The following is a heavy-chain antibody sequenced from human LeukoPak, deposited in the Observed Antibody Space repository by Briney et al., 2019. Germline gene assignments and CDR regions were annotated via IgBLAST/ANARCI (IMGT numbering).Heavy chain of an antibody. CDR1: GFPFSSYA. Sequence: PGGSLRLSCAASGFPFSSYAMSWVRQAPGKGLEWVSAISGSGGSTYYADSVKGRFTISRDNSKNTLYLQMNSLRAEDTAVYYCANWVHRLMGWFDPWGQGTLVTVSS. CDR3: ANWVHRLMGWFDP. CDR2: ISGSGGST. V-gene: IGHV3-23*01. J-gene: IGHJ5*02. D-gene: IGHD2-8*01.